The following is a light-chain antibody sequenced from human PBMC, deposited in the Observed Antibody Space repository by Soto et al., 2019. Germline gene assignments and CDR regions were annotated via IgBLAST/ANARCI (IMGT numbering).Light chain of an antibody. CDR1: QNVYNN. J-gene: IGKJ4*01. CDR2: DAS. Sequence: ETVMTQSPATLSVSPGEGATLSCKASQNVYNNLAWYQQRPGQPPRLLIYDASTRATGISARFSGSGYGTEFTLTISSLQSEDFAVYFCQQCRNWPLTFGGGTK. V-gene: IGKV3-15*01. CDR3: QQCRNWPLT.